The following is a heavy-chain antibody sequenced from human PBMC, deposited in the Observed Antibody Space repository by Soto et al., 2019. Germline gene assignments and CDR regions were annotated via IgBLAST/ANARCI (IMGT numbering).Heavy chain of an antibody. Sequence: EVQLVESGGGLVQPGGSLRLSCAASGFTVSSNYMSWVRQAPGKGLEWVSVIYSGGSTYYADSVKGRFTISRDNSKNTLELQMNSLRAEDTAVYYCARGYYDILTGYSYYFDYWGQGTLVTVSS. CDR1: GFTVSSNY. V-gene: IGHV3-66*01. D-gene: IGHD3-9*01. CDR2: IYSGGST. J-gene: IGHJ4*02. CDR3: ARGYYDILTGYSYYFDY.